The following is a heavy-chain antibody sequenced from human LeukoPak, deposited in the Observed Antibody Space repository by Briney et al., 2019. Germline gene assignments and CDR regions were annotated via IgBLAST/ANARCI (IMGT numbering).Heavy chain of an antibody. CDR3: TRGTSVSASAS. CDR2: VSHSGST. Sequence: SETLSLTCAVSNFSISTNFHWGWIRQTPGKGLEWIGSVSHSGSTFYNPSLKSRVTILVDTSKNHFSLTVNSVTAAYTAIYYCTRGTSVSASASWGQGTLVTVSS. V-gene: IGHV4-38-2*01. CDR1: NFSISTNFH. D-gene: IGHD2-21*02. J-gene: IGHJ5*02.